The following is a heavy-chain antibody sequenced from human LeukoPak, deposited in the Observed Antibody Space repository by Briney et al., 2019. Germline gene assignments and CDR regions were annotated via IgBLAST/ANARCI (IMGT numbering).Heavy chain of an antibody. J-gene: IGHJ4*02. CDR3: ARGSIVVVNCDY. Sequence: SVKVSCKASGGTFSSYAISWVRQAPGQGLEWMGRIIPIFGTASYAQKFQGRVTITTDESTSTAYMELSSLRSEDTAVYYCARGSIVVVNCDYWGQGTLVTVSS. CDR2: IIPIFGTA. D-gene: IGHD3-22*01. CDR1: GGTFSSYA. V-gene: IGHV1-69*05.